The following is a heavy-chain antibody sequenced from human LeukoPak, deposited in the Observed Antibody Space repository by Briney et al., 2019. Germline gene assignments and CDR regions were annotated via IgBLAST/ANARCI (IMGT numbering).Heavy chain of an antibody. CDR2: ISGSGGST. CDR3: AKNREGGSTCLDC. V-gene: IGHV3-23*01. Sequence: PGGSLRLSCAASGFTFSSYAMSWGSHALGKGPEWGSVISGSGGSTNYAGSVKGRFTISRDNSENTLYLQMNSLRAEDTAVYYCAKNREGGSTCLDCWGQGTLVTVSS. CDR1: GFTFSSYA. J-gene: IGHJ4*02. D-gene: IGHD1-26*01.